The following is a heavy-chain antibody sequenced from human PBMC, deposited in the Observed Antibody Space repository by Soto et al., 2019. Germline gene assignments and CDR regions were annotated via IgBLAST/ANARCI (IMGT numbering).Heavy chain of an antibody. V-gene: IGHV3-23*01. D-gene: IGHD3-3*01. Sequence: GGSLRLSCAASGFTFSSYAMSWVRQAPGKGLEWVSAISGSGGSTYYADSVKGRFTIARDNSKNTLYLQMNSLRAEDTAVYYCAKEEIRFLEWLLYSGGMDVWGQGTTVTVSS. J-gene: IGHJ6*02. CDR2: ISGSGGST. CDR3: AKEEIRFLEWLLYSGGMDV. CDR1: GFTFSSYA.